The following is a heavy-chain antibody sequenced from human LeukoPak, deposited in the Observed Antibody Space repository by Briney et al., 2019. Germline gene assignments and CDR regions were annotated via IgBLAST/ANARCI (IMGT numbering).Heavy chain of an antibody. CDR1: GYTFTTYY. Sequence: GASVKVSCKTSGYTFTTYYMHWVRQAPGQGLEWMGIINPSGGNTNYAQKFQGRVTMTRDTSTTTLYMELSSLRSEDTAVYYCARGRPGSGWSFDYWGQGTPVTVSS. J-gene: IGHJ4*02. CDR2: INPSGGNT. V-gene: IGHV1-46*01. D-gene: IGHD6-19*01. CDR3: ARGRPGSGWSFDY.